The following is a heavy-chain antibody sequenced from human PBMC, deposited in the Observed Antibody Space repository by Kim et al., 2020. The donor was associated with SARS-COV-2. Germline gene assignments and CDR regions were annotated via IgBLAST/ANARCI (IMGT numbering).Heavy chain of an antibody. CDR3: ARGAIAATGGPRY. J-gene: IGHJ4*02. D-gene: IGHD6-13*01. Sequence: YNPSLKSRVTISVDTSKNRFSLKLSSGTAADTAVYYCARGAIAATGGPRYWGQGTLVTVSS. V-gene: IGHV4-59*09.